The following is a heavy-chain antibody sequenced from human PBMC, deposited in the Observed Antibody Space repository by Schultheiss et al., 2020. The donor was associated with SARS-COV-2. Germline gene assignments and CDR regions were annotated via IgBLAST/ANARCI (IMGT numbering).Heavy chain of an antibody. Sequence: SETLSLTCTVSGVSISSGGFYWSWIRQHPGKGLEWIGYIYYSGSTYYNPSLKSLVTISVDTSKNQFSLKLSSVTAADTAVYYCARLIGDTAMVNGWWFDPWGQGTLVTVSS. CDR3: ARLIGDTAMVNGWWFDP. CDR2: IYYSGST. V-gene: IGHV4-31*01. CDR1: GVSISSGGFY. D-gene: IGHD5-18*01. J-gene: IGHJ5*02.